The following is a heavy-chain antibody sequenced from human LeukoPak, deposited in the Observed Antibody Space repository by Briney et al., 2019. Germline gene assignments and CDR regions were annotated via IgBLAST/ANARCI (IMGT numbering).Heavy chain of an antibody. V-gene: IGHV7-4-1*02. Sequence: ASVKVSCKASGYTFTSYAMNWVRQAPGQGLEWMGWINTNTGNPTYAQGFTGRFVFSLDTSVSTAYLQISSLKAEDTAVYYCARDGQQQLVRYYYYYGMDVWGQGTTVTVSS. CDR3: ARDGQQQLVRYYYYYGMDV. CDR1: GYTFTSYA. CDR2: INTNTGNP. J-gene: IGHJ6*02. D-gene: IGHD6-13*01.